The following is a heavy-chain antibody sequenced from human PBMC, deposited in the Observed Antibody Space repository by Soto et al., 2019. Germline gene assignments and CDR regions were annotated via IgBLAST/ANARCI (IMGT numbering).Heavy chain of an antibody. D-gene: IGHD6-19*01. CDR2: ISYEGSNK. Sequence: QVQLVESGGGVVQPGRSLRLSCEASGFTFSSYGMHWVRQAPGKGLEWVAVISYEGSNKYYADSVKGRFTISRDHSKNTLYLQMNSVRAEDTAVCYCAIYSSGWYPLDYWGQGTLVTVSS. CDR1: GFTFSSYG. J-gene: IGHJ4*02. CDR3: AIYSSGWYPLDY. V-gene: IGHV3-30*03.